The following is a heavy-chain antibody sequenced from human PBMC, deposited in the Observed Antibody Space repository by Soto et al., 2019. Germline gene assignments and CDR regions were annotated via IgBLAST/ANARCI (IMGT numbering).Heavy chain of an antibody. J-gene: IGHJ6*02. Sequence: ASVKVSCKASGCTFTDYYMHWVRQAPGQGLEWMGWINPNSGGTNYAQKFQGRVTMTRDTSISTAYMELNRLRSDDTAVYYCARDQSPSSGWPGMDVWGQGTTVTVS. D-gene: IGHD6-19*01. CDR2: INPNSGGT. CDR3: ARDQSPSSGWPGMDV. V-gene: IGHV1-2*02. CDR1: GCTFTDYY.